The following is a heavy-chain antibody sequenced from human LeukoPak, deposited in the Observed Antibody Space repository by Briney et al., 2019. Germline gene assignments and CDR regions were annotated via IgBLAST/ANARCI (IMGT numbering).Heavy chain of an antibody. Sequence: ASVKVSCKASGYTFTSYGISWVRQAPGQGLEWMGWISAYNGNTNYAQKLQGRVTMTTDTSTSTAYMELRSLRSDDTAVYYCARPGGITIFGVVTRSAFDIWGQGTMVTVSS. V-gene: IGHV1-18*01. J-gene: IGHJ3*02. CDR2: ISAYNGNT. CDR3: ARPGGITIFGVVTRSAFDI. D-gene: IGHD3-3*01. CDR1: GYTFTSYG.